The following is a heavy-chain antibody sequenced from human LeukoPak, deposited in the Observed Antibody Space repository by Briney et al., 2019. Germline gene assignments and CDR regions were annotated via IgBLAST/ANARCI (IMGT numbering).Heavy chain of an antibody. Sequence: SSETLSLTCTVSGGSISSSSYYWGWIRQPPGKGLEWIGSIYYSGSTYYNPSLKSRVTISVDTSKNQFSLKLSSVTAADTAVYYCARLKPSYYYGSGGYYHFDYWGQGTLATVSS. CDR3: ARLKPSYYYGSGGYYHFDY. D-gene: IGHD3-10*01. V-gene: IGHV4-39*01. CDR2: IYYSGST. J-gene: IGHJ4*02. CDR1: GGSISSSSYY.